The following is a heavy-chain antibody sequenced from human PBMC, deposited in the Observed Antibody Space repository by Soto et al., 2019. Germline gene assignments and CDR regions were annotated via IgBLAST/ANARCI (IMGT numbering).Heavy chain of an antibody. Sequence: GGSLRLSCAASGFTFSNYGMHWVRQAPGKGLKWVAVVSYDGSNKYYADSVKGRFTISRDNSKNTVYLQMNSLRTEDTAVYYCAKGDWFDPWGQGTLVTVSS. J-gene: IGHJ5*02. CDR2: VSYDGSNK. CDR1: GFTFSNYG. D-gene: IGHD3-16*01. V-gene: IGHV3-30*18. CDR3: AKGDWFDP.